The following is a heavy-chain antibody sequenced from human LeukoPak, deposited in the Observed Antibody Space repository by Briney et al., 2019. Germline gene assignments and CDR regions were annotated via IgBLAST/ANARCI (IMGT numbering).Heavy chain of an antibody. V-gene: IGHV4-4*07. J-gene: IGHJ4*02. CDR1: SVSISAYY. CDR3: ARDPTTVTTIFDS. D-gene: IGHD4-17*01. Sequence: PSETLSLTCTVPSVSISAYYWSWIRQPPGKGLEWIVRIYPGVRIYASENTNYIPSPKSRVSMSGDTSKSQVCLKLRSVTAADTAVYYCARDPTTVTTIFDSWGQGTLVTVSS. CDR2: IYPGVRIYASENT.